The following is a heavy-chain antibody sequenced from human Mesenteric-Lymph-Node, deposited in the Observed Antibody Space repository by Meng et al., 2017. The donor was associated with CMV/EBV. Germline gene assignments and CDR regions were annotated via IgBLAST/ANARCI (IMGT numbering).Heavy chain of an antibody. J-gene: IGHJ4*02. V-gene: IGHV4-39*07. Sequence: SETLSLTCTVSGDSISSTSYHWGWIRRPPGKGLEWIGSIHNSGTTFYNPSLKSRVTISLDTSKNQFSLKLSSVTAADTAVYYCARDRRRGDFDYWGQGTLVTVSS. CDR2: IHNSGTT. D-gene: IGHD3-16*01. CDR3: ARDRRRGDFDY. CDR1: GDSISSTSYH.